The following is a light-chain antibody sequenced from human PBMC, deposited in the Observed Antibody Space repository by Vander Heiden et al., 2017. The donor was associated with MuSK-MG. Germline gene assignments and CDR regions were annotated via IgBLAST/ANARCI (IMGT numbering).Light chain of an antibody. CDR1: QSVLYSSNNKNY. Sequence: DNVMIQFPDCLAVSLGERATINCKSSQSVLYSSNNKNYLAWYQQKPGQPPKLLIYWASTRESGVPDRFSGSGSGTDFTLTISSLQAEDVAVYYCQQYYSTPRTFGQGTKVEIK. V-gene: IGKV4-1*01. CDR2: WAS. CDR3: QQYYSTPRT. J-gene: IGKJ1*01.